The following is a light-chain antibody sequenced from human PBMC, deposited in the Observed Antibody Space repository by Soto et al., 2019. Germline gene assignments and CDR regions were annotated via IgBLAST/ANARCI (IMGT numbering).Light chain of an antibody. V-gene: IGKV1-39*01. J-gene: IGKJ4*01. CDR3: QQSYSTPST. Sequence: DIQMTQSPSSLSASVGDRVTITCRASQSISSYLNWYQQKPGKAPKLLIYAASSLQSGVPSRFSRSGSGTDFTLTISSLQPEDFATYYCQQSYSTPSTFGGGNKVEIK. CDR1: QSISSY. CDR2: AAS.